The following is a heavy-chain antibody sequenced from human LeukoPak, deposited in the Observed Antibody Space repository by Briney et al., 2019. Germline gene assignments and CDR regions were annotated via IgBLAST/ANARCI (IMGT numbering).Heavy chain of an antibody. D-gene: IGHD2-15*01. CDR1: GFTFSNYA. J-gene: IGHJ4*02. CDR3: ARGSVVVVATTPFFDY. CDR2: ISSNGGST. Sequence: GGSLRLSCAASGFTFSNYAMHWVRQAPGKGLEYGSAISSNGGSTYYANSVKGRFTISRDNSKNTLYLQMGSLRTEDMAVYYCARGSVVVVATTPFFDYWGQGTLVTVSS. V-gene: IGHV3-64*01.